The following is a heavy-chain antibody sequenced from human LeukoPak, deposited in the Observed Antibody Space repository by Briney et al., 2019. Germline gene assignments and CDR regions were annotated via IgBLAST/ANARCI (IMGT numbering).Heavy chain of an antibody. V-gene: IGHV4-31*03. D-gene: IGHD3-10*01. CDR2: IYYSGST. CDR1: GGSISSGGYY. J-gene: IGHJ3*02. CDR3: ARDRSVRGVTQNAFDI. Sequence: RPSETLSLTCTVSGGSISSGGYYWSWLRQHPGKGLEWIGYIYYSGSTYYNPSLKSRVTISVDTSKNQFSLKLSSVTAADTAVYYCARDRSVRGVTQNAFDIWGQGTMVTVSS.